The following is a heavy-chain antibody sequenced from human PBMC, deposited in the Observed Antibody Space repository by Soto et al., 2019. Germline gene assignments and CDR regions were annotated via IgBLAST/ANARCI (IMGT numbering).Heavy chain of an antibody. D-gene: IGHD3-22*01. CDR1: GGSFSGHS. CDR2: INHSGRV. J-gene: IGHJ5*01. V-gene: IGHV4-34*01. Sequence: QVQLQQWGAGLLKPSETLSLTCAVSGGSFSGHSWTWIRQSPGKGLEWIGDINHSGRVNYSPSLKSRVTISLDTSKNQSSLTLSAVTAADTAMYDCSTRAYDTNGYYRFDPWGQGTLVTVSS. CDR3: STRAYDTNGYYRFDP.